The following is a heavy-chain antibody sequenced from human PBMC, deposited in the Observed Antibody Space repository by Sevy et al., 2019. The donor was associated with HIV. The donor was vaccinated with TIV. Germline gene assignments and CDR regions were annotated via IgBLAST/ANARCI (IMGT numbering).Heavy chain of an antibody. CDR3: ARGGRHCSSTSCAPPRPSEFDY. CDR1: GGSFSGYY. D-gene: IGHD2-2*01. V-gene: IGHV4-34*01. J-gene: IGHJ4*02. Sequence: SETLSLTCAVYGGSFSGYYWSWIRQPPGKGLEWIGEINHSGSTNYNPSLKSRVTISVDTSKNQFSLKLSSVTAADTAVYYCARGGRHCSSTSCAPPRPSEFDYWGQGTLVTVSS. CDR2: INHSGST.